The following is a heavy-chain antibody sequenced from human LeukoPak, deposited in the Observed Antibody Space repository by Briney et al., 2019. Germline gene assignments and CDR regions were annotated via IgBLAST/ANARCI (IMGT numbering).Heavy chain of an antibody. CDR3: AKTLTAMALTLDY. Sequence: GGSLRLSCAASGFTFSSYWMHWVRQAPGKGLVWVSRINSDGSSTSYADSVKGRFTISRDNAKNTLYLQMNSLRAEDTAVYYRAKTLTAMALTLDYWGQGTLVTVSS. CDR2: INSDGSST. V-gene: IGHV3-74*01. J-gene: IGHJ4*02. D-gene: IGHD5-18*01. CDR1: GFTFSSYW.